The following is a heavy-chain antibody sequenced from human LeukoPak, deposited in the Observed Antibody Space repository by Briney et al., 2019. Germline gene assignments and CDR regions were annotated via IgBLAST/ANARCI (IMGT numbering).Heavy chain of an antibody. Sequence: PGGSLRLSCAASGFTFSSYTMNWVRQAPGKGLEWVSAISGSGVGTYYADSVKGRFTISRDNSWNTLYLQMSSLRAEDTAVYYCEKDQVISGSEASDIWGQGTMVTVSS. D-gene: IGHD2-21*01. J-gene: IGHJ3*02. CDR2: ISGSGVGT. V-gene: IGHV3-23*01. CDR3: EKDQVISGSEASDI. CDR1: GFTFSSYT.